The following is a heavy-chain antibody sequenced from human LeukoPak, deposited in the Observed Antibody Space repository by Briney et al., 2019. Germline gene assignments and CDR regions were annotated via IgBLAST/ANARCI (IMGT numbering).Heavy chain of an antibody. CDR2: IFYSGST. CDR3: ARERISAAGSVDY. V-gene: IGHV4-39*07. Sequence: PSETLSLTCTVSGGSISSSSYYWGWIRQPPGKGLEWIGSIFYSGSTYYSPSLKSRVTISIDTSKNQFSLKLTSVTAADTAVYYCARERISAAGSVDYWGQGTLVTVSS. CDR1: GGSISSSSYY. J-gene: IGHJ4*02. D-gene: IGHD6-13*01.